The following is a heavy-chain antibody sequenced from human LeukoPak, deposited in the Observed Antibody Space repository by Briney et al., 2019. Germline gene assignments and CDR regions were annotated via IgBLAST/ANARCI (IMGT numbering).Heavy chain of an antibody. J-gene: IGHJ4*02. CDR3: AREVVVRGVITSYDY. CDR2: IIPIFGTA. CDR1: GGTFSSYA. V-gene: IGHV1-69*13. Sequence: SVKVSCKASGGTFSSYAISWVRQAPGQGLEWMGGIIPIFGTANYAQKFQGRVTITADESTSTAYMELSSLRSEDTAVYYCAREVVVRGVITSYDYWGQGTLVTVSS. D-gene: IGHD3-10*01.